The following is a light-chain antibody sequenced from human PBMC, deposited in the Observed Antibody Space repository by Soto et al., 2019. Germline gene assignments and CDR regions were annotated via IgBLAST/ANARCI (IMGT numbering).Light chain of an antibody. CDR3: QQYNNWPPWT. V-gene: IGKV3-15*01. CDR2: GAS. CDR1: QTVSNN. Sequence: EIVMTQSPATLSVSPGERATLFCRASQTVSNNLAWYPQKPGQAPRLLIYGASTRATGIPARFSGSGSGTEFTLTISSLQSEDFAVYYCQQYNNWPPWTFGQGTKVEIK. J-gene: IGKJ1*01.